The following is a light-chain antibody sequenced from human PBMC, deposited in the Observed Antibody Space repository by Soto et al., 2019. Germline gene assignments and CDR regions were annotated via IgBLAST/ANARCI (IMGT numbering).Light chain of an antibody. CDR3: GTWEGYLSGVV. J-gene: IGLJ2*01. V-gene: IGLV1-51*01. CDR1: NIGNNY. CDR2: DNN. Sequence: QSVLTQPPSVSAAPGQKVTISCSNIGNNYVSWYQQLPGTAPKLLIYDNNKRPSGIPDRFSGSRSGTSATLGITGLQTGDEAYYYCGTWEGYLSGVVFGGGTKLTVL.